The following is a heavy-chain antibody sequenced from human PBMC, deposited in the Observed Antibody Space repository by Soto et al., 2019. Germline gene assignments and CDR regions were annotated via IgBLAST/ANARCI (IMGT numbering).Heavy chain of an antibody. D-gene: IGHD2-15*01. CDR3: TRRQGSYLDQ. CDR2: ISYSGST. CDR1: GGSISSFY. J-gene: IGHJ4*02. Sequence: SETLSLTCTVSGGSISSFYWSWVRQTPGKGLEWIGYISYSGSTNYNPSLNSRVTISVDTSKKQFSLELTSVTTADTAVYYCTRRQGSYLDQWGQGTLVTVSS. V-gene: IGHV4-59*01.